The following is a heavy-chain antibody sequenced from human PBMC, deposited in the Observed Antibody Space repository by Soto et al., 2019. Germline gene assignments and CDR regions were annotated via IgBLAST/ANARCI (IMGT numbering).Heavy chain of an antibody. Sequence: QVQLVQSGAEVKKPGSSVKVSCKASGGTFSSYTISWVRQAPGQGLEWMGRIIPILGIANYAQKFQGRVTITADKSTSTAYMELSGLRSEDTAVYYCARSLNGGALYNWFDPWGQGTLVTVSS. CDR3: ARSLNGGALYNWFDP. CDR2: IIPILGIA. D-gene: IGHD4-17*01. J-gene: IGHJ5*02. CDR1: GGTFSSYT. V-gene: IGHV1-69*02.